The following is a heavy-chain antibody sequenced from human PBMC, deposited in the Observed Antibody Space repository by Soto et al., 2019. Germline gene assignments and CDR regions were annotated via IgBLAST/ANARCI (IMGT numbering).Heavy chain of an antibody. V-gene: IGHV3-33*01. CDR3: ARSELRLFDY. CDR2: IWYDGSNK. J-gene: IGHJ4*02. Sequence: QVQLVESGGGVVQPGRSLRLSCVASGFTFSSYGMHWVRQAPGKGLEWVAVIWYDGSNKYYADSVKGRFTISRDNSKNTLYLQMNSLRAEDTAVYYCARSELRLFDYWGQGTLVTVSS. CDR1: GFTFSSYG. D-gene: IGHD3-3*01.